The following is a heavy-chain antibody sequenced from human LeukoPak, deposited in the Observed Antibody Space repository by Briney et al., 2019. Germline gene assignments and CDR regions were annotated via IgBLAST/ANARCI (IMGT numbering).Heavy chain of an antibody. CDR3: AKDLGLIAARPGWFDP. J-gene: IGHJ5*02. D-gene: IGHD6-6*01. CDR1: GFTFDSYA. V-gene: IGHV3-23*01. Sequence: GGSLRLSCAASGFTFDSYAMSWVRQAPGKGLEWVSTFSGSTGTTYYADSVKGRFTISRDNSKNTLYLQMNSLRAEDTAVYYCAKDLGLIAARPGWFDPWGQGTLVTVSS. CDR2: FSGSTGTT.